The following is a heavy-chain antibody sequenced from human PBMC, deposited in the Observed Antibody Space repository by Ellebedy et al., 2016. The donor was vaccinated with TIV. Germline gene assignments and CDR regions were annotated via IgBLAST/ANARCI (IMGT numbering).Heavy chain of an antibody. Sequence: MPSETLSLTCTVPGGPISSGAYYWSWIRQHPGKGLEWIGYIHYTGSTYYNPSLRSRVIISVDKSKNQFSLKLNSVTAADTAVYYCARVGLGYYDTANFDYWGQGTLVTVSS. CDR2: IHYTGST. J-gene: IGHJ4*02. CDR1: GGPISSGAYY. CDR3: ARVGLGYYDTANFDY. D-gene: IGHD3-22*01. V-gene: IGHV4-31*03.